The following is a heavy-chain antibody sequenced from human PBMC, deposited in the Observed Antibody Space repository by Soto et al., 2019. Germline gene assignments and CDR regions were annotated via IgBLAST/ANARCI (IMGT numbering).Heavy chain of an antibody. CDR2: IWYDGSNK. D-gene: IGHD3-22*01. Sequence: GGSLRLSCAASGFTFSSYGMHWVRQAPGKGLEWVAVIWYDGSNKYYADSVKGRFTISRDNSKNTLYLQMNSLRAEDTAVYYCARDLYSSVDYGMDVWGQGTTVTVSS. CDR1: GFTFSSYG. CDR3: ARDLYSSVDYGMDV. J-gene: IGHJ6*02. V-gene: IGHV3-33*01.